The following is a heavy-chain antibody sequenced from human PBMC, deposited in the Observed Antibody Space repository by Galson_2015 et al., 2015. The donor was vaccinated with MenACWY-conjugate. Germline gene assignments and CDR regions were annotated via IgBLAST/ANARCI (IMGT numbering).Heavy chain of an antibody. J-gene: IGHJ6*02. V-gene: IGHV1-69*13. CDR3: ARDRRRERDYYYYGMDV. CDR2: IIPMFGTA. CDR1: GGTFSNYG. Sequence: SVKVSCKASGGTFSNYGISWVRQAPGQGLEWMGGIIPMFGTANPAQKFQGRATITADESTSTAYMELSSLTFEDTAVYYCARDRRRERDYYYYGMDVWGQGTTVTVSS.